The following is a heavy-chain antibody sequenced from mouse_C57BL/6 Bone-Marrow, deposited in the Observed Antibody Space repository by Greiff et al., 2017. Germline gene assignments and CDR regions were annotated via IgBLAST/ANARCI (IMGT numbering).Heavy chain of an antibody. Sequence: EVKVVESGGDLVKPGGSLKLSCAASGFTFSSYGMSWVRQTPDKRLEWVATISSGGSYTYYPDSVKGRFTISRDNAKNTLYLQMSSLKSEDTAMYYCARLVFYGSSYVDGRGQGATLTVAS. D-gene: IGHD1-1*01. CDR2: ISSGGSYT. J-gene: IGHJ2*01. CDR3: ARLVFYGSSYVDG. CDR1: GFTFSSYG. V-gene: IGHV5-6*01.